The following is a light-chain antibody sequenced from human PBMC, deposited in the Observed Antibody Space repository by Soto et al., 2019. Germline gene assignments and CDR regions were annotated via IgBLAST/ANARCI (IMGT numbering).Light chain of an antibody. V-gene: IGKV3-11*01. J-gene: IGKJ5*01. CDR1: QSVSSY. Sequence: ESVLTQSPATLSLSPGERATLSCRASQSVSSYLAWYQQKPCQAPRLLIYDASNRATGIPARFSGSGSGTDFTLTISSLEPEDFAVYYCQQRSNRITFGQGTRLEI. CDR2: DAS. CDR3: QQRSNRIT.